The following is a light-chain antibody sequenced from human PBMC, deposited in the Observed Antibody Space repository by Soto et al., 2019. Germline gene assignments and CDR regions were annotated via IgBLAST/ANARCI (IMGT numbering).Light chain of an antibody. CDR2: KAS. Sequence: DMQKTQYPCSVPASLDDRVTITCRGSQVSNTWVAWFQQRPGKAPKLLIYKASTLEGGVPSRFSGSGSGTEFSLTISSLEPDDFGIYYCQQYDTSPLTFGGGTMV. V-gene: IGKV1-5*03. CDR1: QVSNTW. J-gene: IGKJ4*01. CDR3: QQYDTSPLT.